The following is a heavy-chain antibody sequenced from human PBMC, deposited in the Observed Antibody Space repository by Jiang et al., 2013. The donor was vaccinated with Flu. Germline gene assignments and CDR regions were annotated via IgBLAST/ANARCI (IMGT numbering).Heavy chain of an antibody. CDR1: GGTFSSYA. CDR3: ACNMVRGAYSFHYYYYYGMDV. V-gene: IGHV1-69*01. CDR2: IIPIFGTA. Sequence: QSGAEVKKPGSSVKVSCKASGGTFSSYAISWVRQAPGQGLEWMGGIIPIFGTANYAQKFQGRVTITADESTSTAYMELSSLRSEDTAVYYCACNMVRGAYSFHYYYYYGMDVWGQGTTVTVSS. D-gene: IGHD3-10*01. J-gene: IGHJ6*02.